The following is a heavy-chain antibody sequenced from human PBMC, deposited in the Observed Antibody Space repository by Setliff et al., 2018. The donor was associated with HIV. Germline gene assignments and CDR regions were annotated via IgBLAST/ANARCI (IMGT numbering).Heavy chain of an antibody. CDR2: ISAYNGNT. CDR1: GYTFTNYG. D-gene: IGHD3-3*01. V-gene: IGHV1-18*01. CDR3: ARSPQNFWSGFYVAYFQY. Sequence: ASVKVSCKASGYTFTNYGISWVRQAPGQGLEWMGRISAYNGNTNYAQKFQGRVTMTTDTSASTAYMEVRSLRSDDTAVYYCARSPQNFWSGFYVAYFQYWGQGTLVTVSS. J-gene: IGHJ1*01.